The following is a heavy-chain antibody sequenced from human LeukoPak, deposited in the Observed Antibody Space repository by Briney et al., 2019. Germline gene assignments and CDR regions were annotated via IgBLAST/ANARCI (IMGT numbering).Heavy chain of an antibody. CDR3: ARDPQGGSSPRFDY. CDR2: ISYDGSNK. V-gene: IGHV3-30*01. CDR1: GFTFSSYA. J-gene: IGHJ4*02. Sequence: GRSLRLSCAASGFTFSSYAMHWVRQAPGRGLEWVAVISYDGSNKYYAGSVKGRFTISRDNSKNTLYLQMNSLRAEDTAVYYCARDPQGGSSPRFDYWGQGTLVTVSS. D-gene: IGHD6-6*01.